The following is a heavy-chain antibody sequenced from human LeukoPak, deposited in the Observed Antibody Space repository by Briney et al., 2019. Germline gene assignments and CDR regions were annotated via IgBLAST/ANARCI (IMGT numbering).Heavy chain of an antibody. CDR2: IYYSGST. CDR1: GDSISSYY. V-gene: IGHV4-59*01. J-gene: IGHJ2*01. Sequence: SETLSLTCNVSGDSISSYYWSWIRQPPGKGLEWIGYIYYSGSTNYNPSLKSRVTISVDTSEKQFSLKVRSVTAADTAVYYCARRDSPFDLWGRGTLVTVS. D-gene: IGHD3-22*01. CDR3: ARRDSPFDL.